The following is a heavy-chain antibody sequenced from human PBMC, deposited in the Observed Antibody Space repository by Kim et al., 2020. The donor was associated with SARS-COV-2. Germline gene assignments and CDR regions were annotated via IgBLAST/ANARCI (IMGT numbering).Heavy chain of an antibody. CDR1: GYTFTSYD. J-gene: IGHJ5*02. V-gene: IGHV1-8*01. CDR2: MNPNSGNT. CDR3: ERTFPLYDILTGYYPNWFDP. D-gene: IGHD3-9*01. Sequence: ASMKVSCKASGYTFTSYDINWVRQATGQGLEWMGWMNPNSGNTGYAQKFQGRVTMTRNTSISTAYMELNSLRSEDTAVYYCERTFPLYDILTGYYPNWFDPWGQGTLVTVSS.